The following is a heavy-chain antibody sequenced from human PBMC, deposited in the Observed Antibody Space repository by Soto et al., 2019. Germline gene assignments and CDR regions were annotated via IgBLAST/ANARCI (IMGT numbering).Heavy chain of an antibody. CDR1: GITFSNYG. Sequence: QVQLVESGGDVVQPGMSLRLSCAASGITFSNYGTHWVRLAPGKGLEWVAVIRYDGRDKYYADAVKGRFTISRDNSKNTRYLQINRLTAKVTAGNYCVSGYWYVDNRGQGTRVTVSS. J-gene: IGHJ4*02. CDR2: IRYDGRDK. CDR3: VSGYWYVDN. V-gene: IGHV3-33*01. D-gene: IGHD3-22*01.